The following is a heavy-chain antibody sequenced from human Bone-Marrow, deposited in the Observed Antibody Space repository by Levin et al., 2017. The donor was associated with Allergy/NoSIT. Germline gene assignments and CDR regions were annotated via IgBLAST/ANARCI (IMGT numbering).Heavy chain of an antibody. J-gene: IGHJ6*02. Sequence: PGGSLRLSCAASGFTFSSYSMNWVRQAPGKGLEWVSYISSSSSTIYYADSVKGRFTISRDNAKNSLYLQMNSLRAEDTAVYYCARDSAKYYYYYGMDVWGQGTTVTVSS. CDR2: ISSSSSTI. CDR1: GFTFSSYS. CDR3: ARDSAKYYYYYGMDV. V-gene: IGHV3-48*01.